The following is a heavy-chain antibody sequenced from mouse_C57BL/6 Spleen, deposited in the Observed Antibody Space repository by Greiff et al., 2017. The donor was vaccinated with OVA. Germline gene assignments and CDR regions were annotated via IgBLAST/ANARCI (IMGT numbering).Heavy chain of an antibody. Sequence: EVQVVESGGGLVKPGGSLKLSCAASGIDFSSYWMSWVRRAPGKGLEWIGEINPDSSTINYAPTLKDKFIISRDKAKNTLYLQMSTVRSEDTALYYCARPTYGYAMDYWGQGTSVTVSS. J-gene: IGHJ4*01. CDR1: GIDFSSYW. CDR3: ARPTYGYAMDY. V-gene: IGHV4-1*01. D-gene: IGHD1-1*01. CDR2: INPDSSTI.